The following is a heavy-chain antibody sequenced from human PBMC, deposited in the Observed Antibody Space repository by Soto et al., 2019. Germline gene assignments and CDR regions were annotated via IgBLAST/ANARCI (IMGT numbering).Heavy chain of an antibody. CDR2: ISYSGST. V-gene: IGHV4-30-4*01. CDR3: ARVVAWWEAGFDY. Sequence: PSETLSLTCTVSGGSISSGDYFWSWIRQPPGKGLEWIGFISYSGSTYYNPSLKSRLDISVDTFRNQVSLKLSSVTGADTAVYYCARVVAWWEAGFDYWGQGTPVTVSS. J-gene: IGHJ4*02. CDR1: GGSISSGDYF. D-gene: IGHD1-26*01.